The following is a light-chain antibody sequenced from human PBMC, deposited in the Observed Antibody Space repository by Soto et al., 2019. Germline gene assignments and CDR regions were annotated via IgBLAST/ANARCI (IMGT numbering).Light chain of an antibody. V-gene: IGKV1-5*03. CDR3: QHYNSYSEA. J-gene: IGKJ1*01. CDR1: QTISSW. CDR2: KAS. Sequence: DIPMTQSPSTLSGSLGDRVTIPCRASQTISSWLAWYQQKPGKAPKLLIYKASTLKSGVPSRFSGSGSGTEFTLTISSLQTDDFATYDCQHYNSYSEAFGQGTKVDIK.